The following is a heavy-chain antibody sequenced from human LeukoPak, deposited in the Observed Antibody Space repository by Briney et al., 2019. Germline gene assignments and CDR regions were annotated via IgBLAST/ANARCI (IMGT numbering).Heavy chain of an antibody. CDR3: ARHKNSIFGVVIDY. D-gene: IGHD3-3*01. CDR2: IYYSGST. CDR1: GGSISSYY. J-gene: IGHJ4*02. Sequence: PSETLSLTCTVSGGSISSYYWSWIRQPPEKGLEWIGYIYYSGSTNYNPSLKSRVTISVDTSKNQFSLKLSSVTAADTAVYYCARHKNSIFGVVIDYWGQGTLVTVSS. V-gene: IGHV4-59*01.